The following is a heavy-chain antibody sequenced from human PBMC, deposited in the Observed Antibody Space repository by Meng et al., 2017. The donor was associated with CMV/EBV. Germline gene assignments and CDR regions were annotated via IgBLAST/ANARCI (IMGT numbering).Heavy chain of an antibody. J-gene: IGHJ4*02. Sequence: LSCAASGFTFSSYWMSWVRQAPGKGLEWVSVIYSGGSTYYADSVKGRFTISRDNSKNTLYLQMNSLRAEDTAVYYCARDRAASYYFDYWGQGTLVTVSS. CDR3: ARDRAASYYFDY. CDR2: IYSGGST. D-gene: IGHD6-13*01. CDR1: GFTFSSYW. V-gene: IGHV3-53*01.